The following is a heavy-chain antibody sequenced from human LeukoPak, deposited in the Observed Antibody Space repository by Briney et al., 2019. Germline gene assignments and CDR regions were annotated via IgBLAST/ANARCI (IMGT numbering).Heavy chain of an antibody. V-gene: IGHV4-59*01. Sequence: PSETLSLTCTVSGGSISSYYWSWIRQPPGKGLEWIGYIYYSGSTNYNPSVKSRVTISVDTSKNQLSLKLTSATAADTAVYYCARGARVTPFDYWGQGTLVTVSS. CDR1: GGSISSYY. J-gene: IGHJ4*02. D-gene: IGHD2-21*02. CDR2: IYYSGST. CDR3: ARGARVTPFDY.